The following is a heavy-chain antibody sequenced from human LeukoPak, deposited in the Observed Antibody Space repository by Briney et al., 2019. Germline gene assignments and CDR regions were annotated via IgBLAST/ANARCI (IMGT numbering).Heavy chain of an antibody. Sequence: SLRLSCAASGFTFDDYAMHWVRQAPGKGLEWVSGISWNSGSIGYADSVKGRFTISRDTAKNSLYLQMNSLRAEDTALYYCAIFPGYRSGWYSGTKDYWGQGTLVTVSS. V-gene: IGHV3-9*01. J-gene: IGHJ4*02. CDR1: GFTFDDYA. D-gene: IGHD6-19*01. CDR2: ISWNSGSI. CDR3: AIFPGYRSGWYSGTKDY.